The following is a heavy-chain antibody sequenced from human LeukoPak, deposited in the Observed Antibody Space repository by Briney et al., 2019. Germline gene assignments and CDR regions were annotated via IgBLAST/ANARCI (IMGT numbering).Heavy chain of an antibody. D-gene: IGHD3-3*02. Sequence: GGSLRLSCAASGFTFTNHWMSWVRQAPGKGLEWVANIKEDGSEKYCVDSVKGRFTVSRDNVKNSLFLQMNSLRVEDTAVYYCAKSGSSVFWSWGQGTLVTVSS. CDR2: IKEDGSEK. J-gene: IGHJ5*02. CDR1: GFTFTNHW. CDR3: AKSGSSVFWS. V-gene: IGHV3-7*03.